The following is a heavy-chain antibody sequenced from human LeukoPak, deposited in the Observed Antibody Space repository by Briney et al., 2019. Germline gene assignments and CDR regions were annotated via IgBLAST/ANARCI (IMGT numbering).Heavy chain of an antibody. D-gene: IGHD3-3*01. Sequence: PGGSLRLSCVGSGFSFSYAWMSWVGQAPGKGLEWAGRIKDDIEGGTTDYAAPVKGRLTISRDDSENTLYLQMNSLKTDDTAVYYCTAGFWSGNYLHEFDYWGQGTLVTVSS. J-gene: IGHJ4*02. CDR1: GFSFSYAW. CDR2: IKDDIEGGTT. CDR3: TAGFWSGNYLHEFDY. V-gene: IGHV3-15*01.